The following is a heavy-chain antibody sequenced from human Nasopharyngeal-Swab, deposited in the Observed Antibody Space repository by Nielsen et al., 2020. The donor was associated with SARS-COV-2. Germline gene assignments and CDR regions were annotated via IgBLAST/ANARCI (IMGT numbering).Heavy chain of an antibody. V-gene: IGHV3-30*19. D-gene: IGHD1-26*01. CDR3: ARPYSGSYYGAFDI. Sequence: GGSLRLSCAASGFTFSSYGMHWVRRAPGKGLEWVAVIWYDGSNKYYADSVKGRFTISRDNSKNTLYLQMNSLRAEDTAVYYCARPYSGSYYGAFDIWGQGTMVTVSS. J-gene: IGHJ3*02. CDR2: IWYDGSNK. CDR1: GFTFSSYG.